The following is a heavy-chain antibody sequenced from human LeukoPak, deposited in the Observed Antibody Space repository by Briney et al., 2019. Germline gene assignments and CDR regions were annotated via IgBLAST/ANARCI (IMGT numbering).Heavy chain of an antibody. Sequence: GGSLRLSCAVSGFTFSYSMTWVRQAPGKGLEWVSSISASGGEIRYADSVRGRFTISRDNSKNTLYLRMDSLRVEDTATYYCSKDLIPGSIGYFDCWGQGTLVTVSS. V-gene: IGHV3-23*01. CDR2: ISASGGEI. D-gene: IGHD3-10*01. J-gene: IGHJ4*02. CDR3: SKDLIPGSIGYFDC. CDR1: GFTFSYS.